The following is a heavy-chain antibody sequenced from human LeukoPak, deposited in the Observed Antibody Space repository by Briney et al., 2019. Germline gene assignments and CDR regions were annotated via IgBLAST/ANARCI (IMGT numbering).Heavy chain of an antibody. CDR2: INPSGGTT. CDR1: GYTFTSYY. D-gene: IGHD4-23*01. Sequence: ASVKVSCKASGYTFTSYYMHWVRQAPGQGLERMGIINPSGGTTSYAQKFQGRVTMTRDTSTSTVYMELSSLRSEDTAVYDCARDSDGGFDYWGQGTLVTVSS. J-gene: IGHJ4*02. CDR3: ARDSDGGFDY. V-gene: IGHV1-46*01.